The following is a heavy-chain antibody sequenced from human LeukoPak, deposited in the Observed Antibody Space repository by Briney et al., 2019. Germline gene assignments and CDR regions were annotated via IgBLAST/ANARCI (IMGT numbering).Heavy chain of an antibody. J-gene: IGHJ4*02. Sequence: ASVKVSCKASGGTFSSYAISWVRQAPGQGLEWMGRIIPILGTANYAQKFQGRVTFTADKSTSTAYMELSSLRSEDTAVYYCARDRDIVATISSFDYWGQGTLVTVSS. CDR2: IIPILGTA. D-gene: IGHD5-12*01. V-gene: IGHV1-69*04. CDR3: ARDRDIVATISSFDY. CDR1: GGTFSSYA.